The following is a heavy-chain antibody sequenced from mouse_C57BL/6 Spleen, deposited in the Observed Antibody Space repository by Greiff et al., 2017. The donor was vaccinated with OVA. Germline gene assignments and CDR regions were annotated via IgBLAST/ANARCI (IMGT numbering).Heavy chain of an antibody. CDR1: GYTFTDYN. CDR2: INPRDGGT. D-gene: IGHD2-5*01. CDR3: ARGPYYNNLDYDMDD. Sequence: VQLQQSGPELVKPGASVKIPCKASGYTFTDYNMDWVKQSHGQSLEWIGDINPRDGGTIYNQKFKGKATLPVDKSSSTAYMELRSLTSEETAVDYCARGPYYNNLDYDMDDWGKGTSVTVSS. V-gene: IGHV1-18*01. J-gene: IGHJ4*01.